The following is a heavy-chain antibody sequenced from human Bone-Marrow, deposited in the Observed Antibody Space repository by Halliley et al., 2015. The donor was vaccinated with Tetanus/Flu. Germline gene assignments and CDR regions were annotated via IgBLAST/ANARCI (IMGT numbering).Heavy chain of an antibody. CDR3: SKDSESSGWNYFDP. V-gene: IGHV3-30*18. Sequence: VATISFDGSDKYYADSVRGRFTVSRDNSRNTIYLQMNPLRSDDTAVYHCSKDSESSGWNYFDPWGQGTLVTVSS. D-gene: IGHD1-7*01. CDR2: ISFDGSDK. J-gene: IGHJ5*02.